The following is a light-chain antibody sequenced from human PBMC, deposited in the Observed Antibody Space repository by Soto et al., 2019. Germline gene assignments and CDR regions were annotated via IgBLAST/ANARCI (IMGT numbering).Light chain of an antibody. CDR3: AAWDDSLIAVL. J-gene: IGLJ2*01. V-gene: IGLV1-44*01. Sequence: QSVLTQPPSVSGTPGQRVTISCSGSTSNIGSNSVNWYQQLPGTAPKLLIYSDVYRPSGVPDRVSGSRSGTSASLAISGLQSEDEADYYCAAWDDSLIAVLFGGGTKVTVL. CDR2: SDV. CDR1: TSNIGSNS.